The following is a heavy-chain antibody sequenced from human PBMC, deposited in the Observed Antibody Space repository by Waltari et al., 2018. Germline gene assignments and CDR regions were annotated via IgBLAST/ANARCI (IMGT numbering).Heavy chain of an antibody. Sequence: QLLLQASGPGLVKPSETLSLTCTVSGASISSRDYYWGWIRQSPKMGLEWIGSIFYVDTTYYNPSLESRVNIAVDTSKNQFSLRLSSVTGADTALYYCVSFRPGDMSTVKYWGQGNLVTVSS. CDR3: VSFRPGDMSTVKY. CDR2: IFYVDTT. CDR1: GASISSRDYY. D-gene: IGHD4-17*01. J-gene: IGHJ4*02. V-gene: IGHV4-39*01.